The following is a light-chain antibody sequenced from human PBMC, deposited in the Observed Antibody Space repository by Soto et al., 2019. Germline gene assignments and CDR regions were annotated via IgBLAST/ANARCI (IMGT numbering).Light chain of an antibody. Sequence: QSALTQPASVSGSPGQSITISCTGTSSDVGGYNYVAWYHQHPGKAPKLMIYDVRTRPSGVSNRFSGSKSGNTASLTISGLQAEDEADYYCSSYSSSSTPVVLGGGTKLTVL. V-gene: IGLV2-14*01. J-gene: IGLJ2*01. CDR2: DVR. CDR1: SSDVGGYNY. CDR3: SSYSSSSTPVV.